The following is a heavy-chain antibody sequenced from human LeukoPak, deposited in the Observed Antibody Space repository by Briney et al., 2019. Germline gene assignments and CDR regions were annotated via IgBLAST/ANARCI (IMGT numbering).Heavy chain of an antibody. CDR2: INHDGSEK. J-gene: IGHJ5*02. CDR1: GFTFSSYW. CDR3: AKYFGLGSSACFDP. V-gene: IGHV3-7*02. D-gene: IGHD3-10*01. Sequence: PGGSLRLSCAASGFTFSSYWMTWVRQAPGKGLGWVANINHDGSEKDYVESVKGRFTISRDNTKNSLFLQMNSLRAEDTAVYYCAKYFGLGSSACFDPWGQGTLVTVSS.